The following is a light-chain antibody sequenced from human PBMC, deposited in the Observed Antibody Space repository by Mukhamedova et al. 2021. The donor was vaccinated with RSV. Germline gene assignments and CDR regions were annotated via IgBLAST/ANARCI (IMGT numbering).Light chain of an antibody. V-gene: IGLV2-14*01. CDR2: EVS. Sequence: GTSSDVGGYNYVSWYQQHPGKAPKLMIYEVSNRPSGVSNRFSGSKSGNTASLTISGLQAEDEPDYYCSSYTSSTTQVFGTGTKVT. CDR1: SSDVGGYNY. CDR3: SSYTSSTTQV. J-gene: IGLJ1*01.